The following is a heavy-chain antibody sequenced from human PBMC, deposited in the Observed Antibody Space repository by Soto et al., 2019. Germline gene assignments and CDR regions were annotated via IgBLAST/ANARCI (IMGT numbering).Heavy chain of an antibody. D-gene: IGHD6-19*01. J-gene: IGHJ4*02. CDR1: GFTFSSYG. V-gene: IGHV3-30*18. Sequence: QVPLVESGGGVLEPARSLRLSCAASGFTFSSYGIQWVRQAPGKGLVWVAVISYDGSLIYYADSVKGPVTMPRDNSKNTLYMQMNSLRVEDTAVYYCAKEYTLYNNGWLFDYWGQGTLVTVSS. CDR2: ISYDGSLI. CDR3: AKEYTLYNNGWLFDY.